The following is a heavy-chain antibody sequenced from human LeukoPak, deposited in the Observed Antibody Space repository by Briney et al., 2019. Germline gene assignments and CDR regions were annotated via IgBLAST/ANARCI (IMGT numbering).Heavy chain of an antibody. CDR1: GFIFSTYG. J-gene: IGHJ4*02. CDR2: ITYEGGYNQ. D-gene: IGHD3-10*01. CDR3: AKGKEYASGSYPIES. Sequence: PGGSLRLSCAASGFIFSTYGMHWVRQAPGKGLEWVSFITYEGGYNQYYAESVKGRFTISRDNSKNTLYLQMISLRLEDAAVYYCAKGKEYASGSYPIESWGQGTLVTVSS. V-gene: IGHV3-30*02.